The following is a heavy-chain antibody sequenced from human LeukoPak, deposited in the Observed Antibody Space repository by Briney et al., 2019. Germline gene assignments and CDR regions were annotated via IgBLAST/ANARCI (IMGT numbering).Heavy chain of an antibody. D-gene: IGHD2-2*01. CDR2: IYPGDSDA. V-gene: IGHV5-51*01. CDR1: GYTFTTYW. CDR3: ARRGGGGSPAAAKASDY. J-gene: IGHJ4*02. Sequence: LGESLKISCKGSGYTFTTYWIAWVRQLPGKGLEWMGIIYPGDSDARYSPSFHGQVTISVDESISTAYLQWSSLKASDTAIYYCARRGGGGSPAAAKASDYWGQGTLVTVSS.